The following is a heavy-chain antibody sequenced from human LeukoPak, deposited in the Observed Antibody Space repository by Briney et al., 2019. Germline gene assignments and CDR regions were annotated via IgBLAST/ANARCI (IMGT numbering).Heavy chain of an antibody. V-gene: IGHV1-2*04. D-gene: IGHD5-24*01. CDR2: INPNSGGT. J-gene: IGHJ4*02. CDR1: GYTFTGYY. CDR3: ARGRWSATTASYYLDF. Sequence: ASVKVSCKASGYTFTGYYMHWVRQAPGQGLEWMGWINPNSGGTNYAQKFQGWVTMTRDTSISTAYMELSSLTSEDTAVYYCARGRWSATTASYYLDFWGQGTLVTVSS.